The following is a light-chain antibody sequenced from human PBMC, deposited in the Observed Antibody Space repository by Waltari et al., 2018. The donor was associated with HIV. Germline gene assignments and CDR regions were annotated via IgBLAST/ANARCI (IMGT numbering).Light chain of an antibody. J-gene: IGKJ4*01. V-gene: IGKV1D-12*01. CDR3: QQANSFPPS. CDR1: QGVSAW. CDR2: AGS. Sequence: DIQMTQSPSSVSASVGDRVTITCRASQGVSAWLAWYQQRPGKAPKLLIYAGSSLQSGVPSRFSGSGSRTESTLTIISLQPEDFATYYCQQANSFPPSFGGGTKVEIK.